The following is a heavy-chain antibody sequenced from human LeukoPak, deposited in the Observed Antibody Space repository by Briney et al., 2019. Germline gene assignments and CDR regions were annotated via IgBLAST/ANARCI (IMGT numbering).Heavy chain of an antibody. CDR3: AGTLYSGYGLGSLGAFDI. D-gene: IGHD5-12*01. CDR1: GGSISSSSYY. J-gene: IGHJ3*02. CDR2: IYYSGST. V-gene: IGHV4-39*07. Sequence: PSETLSLTCTVSGGSISSSSYYWGWIRQPPGKGLEWIGSIYYSGSTYYNPSLKSRLTISIDTSKNQFSLKLSSVTAADTAVYYCAGTLYSGYGLGSLGAFDIWGQGTMVSVSS.